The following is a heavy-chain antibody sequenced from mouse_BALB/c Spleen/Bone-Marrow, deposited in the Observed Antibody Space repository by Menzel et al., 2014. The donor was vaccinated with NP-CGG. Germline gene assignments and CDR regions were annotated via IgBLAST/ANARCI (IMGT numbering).Heavy chain of an antibody. Sequence: QVQLQQSGSELRSPGSSVKLSCKDFDSEVFPIAYMSWVRQKPGHGFEWIGDILPSIGRTIYGEKFEDKATLDADTVSNTLLLALKTLTSEDCAVLLCETRTSGAVLYWSQGPSVTVPS. V-gene: IGHV15-2*02. CDR2: ILPSIGRT. J-gene: IGHJ4*01. D-gene: IGHD6-1*01. CDR1: DSEVFPIAY. CDR3: ETRTSGAVLY.